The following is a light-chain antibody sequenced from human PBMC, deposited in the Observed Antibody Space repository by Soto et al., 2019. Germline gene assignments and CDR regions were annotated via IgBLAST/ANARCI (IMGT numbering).Light chain of an antibody. CDR1: NIGSKR. J-gene: IGLJ1*01. V-gene: IGLV3-21*02. CDR3: QVWDRTSDLPV. CDR2: EDS. Sequence: SSELTQPPSVSVAPGQTARMTCGGNNIGSKRVQWYQHKAGQAPVMVVYEDSDRPSGIPERFSCSNSGNTATLTIRRVEAGDEADYYCQVWDRTSDLPVFGTGTKLTVL.